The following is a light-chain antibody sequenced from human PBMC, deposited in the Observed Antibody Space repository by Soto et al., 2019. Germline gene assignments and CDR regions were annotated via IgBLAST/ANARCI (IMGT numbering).Light chain of an antibody. CDR2: GAT. CDR1: QSVEDD. V-gene: IGKV3-15*01. Sequence: ERVMTQSPATLAVSPGDRATLSCRASQSVEDDVAWYQQRPGQAPRLLISGATERATDVPARFSGSGSGTDFTLTINGLQSDDAAVYYCQQYNTWPLAFGGGTKVDIK. CDR3: QQYNTWPLA. J-gene: IGKJ4*01.